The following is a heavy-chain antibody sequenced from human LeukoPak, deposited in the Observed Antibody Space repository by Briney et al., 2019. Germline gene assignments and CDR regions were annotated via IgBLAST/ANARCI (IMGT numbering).Heavy chain of an antibody. D-gene: IGHD5-18*01. Sequence: ASVKVSCKASGYTFTNYYMHWVRQAPGQGLEWMGRIIPILGIANYAQKFQGRVTITADKSTSTAYMELSSLRSEDTAVYYCARDKNTAMVFQYVNWFDPWGQGTLVTVSS. CDR3: ARDKNTAMVFQYVNWFDP. J-gene: IGHJ5*02. V-gene: IGHV1-69*04. CDR2: IIPILGIA. CDR1: GYTFTNYY.